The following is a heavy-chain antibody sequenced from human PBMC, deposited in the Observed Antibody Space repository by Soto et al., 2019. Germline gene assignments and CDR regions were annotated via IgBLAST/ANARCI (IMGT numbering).Heavy chain of an antibody. J-gene: IGHJ5*02. D-gene: IGHD3-3*01. CDR2: INPNSGGT. Sequence: QVQLVQSGAEVKKPGASVKVSCKASGYTFTGYYMHWVRQAPGQGLEWMGWINPNSGGTNYAQKFQGWVTMTRDTSISTGYMELSRLRSEDTAVYYCARGRHLEWLLSWFDPWGQGTLVTVSS. CDR1: GYTFTGYY. V-gene: IGHV1-2*04. CDR3: ARGRHLEWLLSWFDP.